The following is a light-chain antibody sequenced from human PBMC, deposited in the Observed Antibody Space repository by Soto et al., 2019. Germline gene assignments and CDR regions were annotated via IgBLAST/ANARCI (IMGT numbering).Light chain of an antibody. CDR3: QQYNSYSQT. CDR2: KAS. CDR1: QSISSW. Sequence: DTQMTKSPSTLCPSVGDRVTVTCRASQSISSWLAWYQQKKGKAPKLLIYKASSLESGVPSRLSGSGYGTEFNLTISSLQTDDFATYYCQQYNSYSQTFGQGTKVDIK. J-gene: IGKJ1*01. V-gene: IGKV1-5*03.